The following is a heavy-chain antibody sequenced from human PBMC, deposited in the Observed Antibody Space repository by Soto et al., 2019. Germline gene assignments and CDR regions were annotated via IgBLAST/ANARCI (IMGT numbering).Heavy chain of an antibody. Sequence: QVQLVQSGAEVKKPGASVKVSCKASGYTFTSYAMHWVRQAPGQRLEWMGWINAGNGNTKYSQKFQGRVTITRDTTASTTYMELSSLRSEDTAVYYCARDIWFGAPPEGAGMHWGQGTLVTVSS. CDR2: INAGNGNT. V-gene: IGHV1-3*01. J-gene: IGHJ4*02. D-gene: IGHD3-10*01. CDR3: ARDIWFGAPPEGAGMH. CDR1: GYTFTSYA.